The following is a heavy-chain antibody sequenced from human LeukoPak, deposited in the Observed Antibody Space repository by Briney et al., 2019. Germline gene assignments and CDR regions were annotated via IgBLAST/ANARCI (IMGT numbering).Heavy chain of an antibody. CDR3: SRSELGGVYFQQ. J-gene: IGHJ1*01. CDR2: INHSGST. V-gene: IGHV4-4*02. CDR1: GLTFSTYDM. D-gene: IGHD3-16*01. Sequence: GPLRLSCAASGLTFSTYDMSWVRQAPGKGLEWIGEINHSGSTKYNPSLKSRVTTSLDKSKNQFSLNVTSVTAADTAVYYCSRSELGGVYFQQWGQGTLVTVSS.